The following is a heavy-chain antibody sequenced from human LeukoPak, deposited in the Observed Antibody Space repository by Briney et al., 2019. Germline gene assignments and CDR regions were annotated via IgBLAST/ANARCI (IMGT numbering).Heavy chain of an antibody. V-gene: IGHV4-34*01. CDR2: INHSGST. D-gene: IGHD5-18*01. CDR3: ARAPRRGYSYDHHYFDY. J-gene: IGHJ4*02. CDR1: GGSFSGYY. Sequence: SETLSLTCAVYGGSFSGYYWSWIRQPPGKGLEWIGEINHSGSTNYNPSLKSRVTISVDTSKSQFSLKLSSVTAADTAVYYCARAPRRGYSYDHHYFDYWGQGTLVTVSS.